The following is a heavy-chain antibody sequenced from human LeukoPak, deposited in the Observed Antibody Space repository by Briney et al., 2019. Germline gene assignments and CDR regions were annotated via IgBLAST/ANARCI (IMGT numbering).Heavy chain of an antibody. Sequence: GGSLRLSCAASGVAVSSDPMSFGPGAPGGGLEWFSAMGASGATTNHAQSMNGRSTISRDNSNNTLYLQMNSLRAEQPALSYYARQGPDCSRVSCSPAAYWGQGTLVIVSS. D-gene: IGHD2-15*01. CDR2: MGASGATT. J-gene: IGHJ4*02. CDR3: ARQGPDCSRVSCSPAAY. CDR1: GVAVSSDP. V-gene: IGHV3-23*01.